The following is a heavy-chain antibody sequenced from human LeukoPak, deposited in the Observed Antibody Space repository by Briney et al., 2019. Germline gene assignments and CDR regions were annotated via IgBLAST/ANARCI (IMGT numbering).Heavy chain of an antibody. Sequence: ASVKVSCKAPGYTFTGYFMHWVRQAPGQGLEWMGWINPNSGGTNYAQRFQGRVTMTRDTSISTAYMELSRLTSDDTAVYYCARDILTDDAFDIWGQGTMVTVSS. D-gene: IGHD7-27*01. V-gene: IGHV1-2*02. J-gene: IGHJ3*02. CDR2: INPNSGGT. CDR3: ARDILTDDAFDI. CDR1: GYTFTGYF.